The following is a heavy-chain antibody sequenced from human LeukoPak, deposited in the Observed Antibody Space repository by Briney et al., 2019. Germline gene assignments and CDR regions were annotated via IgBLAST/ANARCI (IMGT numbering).Heavy chain of an antibody. CDR2: INPNSGGT. CDR3: ARRVVTAPYYYYGMDV. V-gene: IGHV1-2*02. J-gene: IGHJ6*02. CDR1: GYTFTGYY. Sequence: GASVKVSCKASGYTFTGYYMHWLRQAPGQGLEWMGWINPNSGGTNYAQKFQGRVTMTRDTSISTAYMELSRLRSDDTAVYYCARRVVTAPYYYYGMDVWGQGTTVTVSS. D-gene: IGHD3-3*01.